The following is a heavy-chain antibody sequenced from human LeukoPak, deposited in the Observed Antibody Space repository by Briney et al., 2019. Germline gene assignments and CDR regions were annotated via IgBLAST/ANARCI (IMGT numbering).Heavy chain of an antibody. D-gene: IGHD3-22*01. V-gene: IGHV3-23*01. CDR2: ISGSGGST. J-gene: IGHJ3*02. CDR3: AKDHYYDSSGYLEGNAFDI. Sequence: GGSLRLSCAASGFTFSSYAMSWVRQAPGKGLEWVSAISGSGGSTYYADSVKGRFTISRDNSKNTLYLQMNSLRAEDTAVYYCAKDHYYDSSGYLEGNAFDIWGQGTMVTVSS. CDR1: GFTFSSYA.